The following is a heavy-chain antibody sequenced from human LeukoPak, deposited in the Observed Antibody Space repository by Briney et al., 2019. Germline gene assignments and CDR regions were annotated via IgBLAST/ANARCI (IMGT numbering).Heavy chain of an antibody. CDR3: ARDKSGYYYYYMDV. Sequence: GGSLRLSCAASGFTFSDYYMSWIRQAPGKGLEWVSYISSSGSTMYYADSVKGRFTISRDNAKNSLYLQMNSLRAEDTAVYYCARDKSGYYYYYMDVWGKGTTVTVSS. J-gene: IGHJ6*03. D-gene: IGHD1-26*01. V-gene: IGHV3-11*04. CDR1: GFTFSDYY. CDR2: ISSSGSTM.